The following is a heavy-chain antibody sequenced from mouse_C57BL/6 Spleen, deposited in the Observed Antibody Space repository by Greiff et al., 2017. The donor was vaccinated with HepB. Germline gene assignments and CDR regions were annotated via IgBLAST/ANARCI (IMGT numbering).Heavy chain of an antibody. D-gene: IGHD1-1*01. CDR1: GYTFTSYG. Sequence: VQLQQSGAELVRPGSSVKMSCKTSGYTFTSYGINWVKQRPGQGLEWIGYIYIGNGYTEYNEKFKGKATLTTDTSSSTAYMQLSSLTSDDSAIYFCAITTTVVARYWYFDVWGTGTTVTVSS. V-gene: IGHV1-58*01. CDR3: AITTTVVARYWYFDV. CDR2: IYIGNGYT. J-gene: IGHJ1*03.